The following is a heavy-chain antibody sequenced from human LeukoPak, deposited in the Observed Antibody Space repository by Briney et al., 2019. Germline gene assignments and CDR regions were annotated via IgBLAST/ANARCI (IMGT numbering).Heavy chain of an antibody. D-gene: IGHD1-1*01. Sequence: GGSLRLSCAASGFTFSSYAMHWVRQAPGKGLEWVAVISYDGSNKYYADSVKGRFTISRDNSKNTLYLQMNSLRAEDTAVYYCARKRGYPDAFDIWGQGTIVTVSS. CDR3: ARKRGYPDAFDI. CDR1: GFTFSSYA. J-gene: IGHJ3*02. CDR2: ISYDGSNK. V-gene: IGHV3-30*04.